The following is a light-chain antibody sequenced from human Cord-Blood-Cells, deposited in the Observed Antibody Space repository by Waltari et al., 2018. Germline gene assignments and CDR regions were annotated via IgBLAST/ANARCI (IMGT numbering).Light chain of an antibody. CDR3: CSYAGSYTLV. CDR2: DVS. CDR1: SKYVGGYNY. J-gene: IGLJ3*02. Sequence: QSPRTQPRSVSRSPGQSVTITCTGTSKYVGGYNYVSWYQQHPGKAPKLMIYDVSKRPSGVPDRFSGSKSGNTASLTISGLQAEDEADYYCCSYAGSYTLVFGGGTKLTVL. V-gene: IGLV2-11*01.